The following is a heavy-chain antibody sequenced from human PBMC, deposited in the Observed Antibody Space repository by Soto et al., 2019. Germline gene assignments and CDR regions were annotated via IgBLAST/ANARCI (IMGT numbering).Heavy chain of an antibody. CDR3: ARPLGGVVAATGWAFDI. V-gene: IGHV1-69*02. CDR2: IIPILGIA. J-gene: IGHJ3*02. CDR1: GGTFSSYT. D-gene: IGHD2-15*01. Sequence: SVKVSRKASGGTFSSYTISWVRQAPGQGLEWMGRIIPILGIANYAQKFQGRVTITADKSTSTAYMELSSLRSEDTAVYYCARPLGGVVAATGWAFDIWGQGTMVTVSS.